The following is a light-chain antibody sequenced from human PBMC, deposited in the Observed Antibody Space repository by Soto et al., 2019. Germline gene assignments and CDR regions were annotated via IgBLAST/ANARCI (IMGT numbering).Light chain of an antibody. V-gene: IGKV3-20*01. CDR2: GAS. Sequence: EIVLTQSPGTLSLSPGERATLSCRASQSVSSSYLAWYQQKPGQAPRLLIYGASSRATGIPDRFSGSWSGTDFTLTISRLEPDDFAVYYCQQYGSSLPVGPGTKVDIK. CDR3: QQYGSSLP. J-gene: IGKJ3*01. CDR1: QSVSSSY.